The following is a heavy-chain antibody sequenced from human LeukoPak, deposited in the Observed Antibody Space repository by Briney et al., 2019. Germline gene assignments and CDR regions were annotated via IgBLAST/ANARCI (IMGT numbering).Heavy chain of an antibody. J-gene: IGHJ4*02. D-gene: IGHD3-10*01. CDR1: GYTFTSYG. V-gene: IGHV1-18*01. Sequence: ASVKVSCKASGYTFTSYGISWVRQAPGRGLEWMGWISAYNGNTNYAQKLQGRVTMTTDTSTSTAYMELRSLRSDDTAVYYRARVRRLLWFGEFPLDYWGQGTLVTVSS. CDR2: ISAYNGNT. CDR3: ARVRRLLWFGEFPLDY.